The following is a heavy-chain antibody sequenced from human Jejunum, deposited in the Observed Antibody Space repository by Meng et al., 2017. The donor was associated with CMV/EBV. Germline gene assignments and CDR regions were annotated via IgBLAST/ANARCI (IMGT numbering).Heavy chain of an antibody. J-gene: IGHJ4*02. Sequence: RSSCATTGFTFDSYWVRWVRQGPGEGLELVVNIKQNRSEAYYVDSVRGRFTISRDNAKNSLYLQMNSLRAEDTAVYYCARDTAGDYWGQGTLVTVSS. CDR1: GFTFDSYW. V-gene: IGHV3-7*01. CDR3: ARDTAGDY. CDR2: IKQNRSEA. D-gene: IGHD5-18*01.